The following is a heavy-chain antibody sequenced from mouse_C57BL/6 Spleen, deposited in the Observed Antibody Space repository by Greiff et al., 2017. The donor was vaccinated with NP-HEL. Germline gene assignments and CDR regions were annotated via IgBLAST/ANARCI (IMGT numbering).Heavy chain of an antibody. CDR3: AAVVTGYWYFDV. CDR1: GYSFTGYY. V-gene: IGHV1-42*01. CDR2: INPSTGGT. J-gene: IGHJ1*03. Sequence: DVQLQQSGPELVKPGASVKISCKASGYSFTGYYMNWVKQSPEKSLEWIGEINPSTGGTTYNQKFKAKATLTVDKSSSTAYMQLKSLTSEDSAVYYCAAVVTGYWYFDVWGTGTTVTVSS. D-gene: IGHD4-1*01.